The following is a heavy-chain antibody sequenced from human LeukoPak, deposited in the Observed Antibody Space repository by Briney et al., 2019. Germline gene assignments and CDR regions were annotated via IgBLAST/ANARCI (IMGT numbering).Heavy chain of an antibody. CDR1: GGSISSGDYY. J-gene: IGHJ4*02. Sequence: SETLSLTCTVSGGSISSGDYYWSWIRQPPGKGLEWIGYIYYSGSTYYNPSLKSRVTISVDTSKDQFSLKLSSVTAADTAVYYCAREDDSSGYYYPNYWGQGTLVTVSS. V-gene: IGHV4-30-4*01. CDR2: IYYSGST. CDR3: AREDDSSGYYYPNY. D-gene: IGHD3-22*01.